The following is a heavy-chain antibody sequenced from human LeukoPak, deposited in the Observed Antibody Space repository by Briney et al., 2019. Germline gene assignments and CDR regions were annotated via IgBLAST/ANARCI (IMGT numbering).Heavy chain of an antibody. CDR2: INPNGGGT. CDR3: ARERKITIFGVACDY. CDR1: GYTFTGYY. Sequence: ASVKVSCKASGYTFTGYYIHWVRQAPGQGLEWMGRINPNGGGTNYAQKLQGRVTMTSDTSISTAYMELSRLRSDDTAVYYCARERKITIFGVACDYWGQGTLVTVSS. D-gene: IGHD3-3*01. V-gene: IGHV1-2*06. J-gene: IGHJ4*02.